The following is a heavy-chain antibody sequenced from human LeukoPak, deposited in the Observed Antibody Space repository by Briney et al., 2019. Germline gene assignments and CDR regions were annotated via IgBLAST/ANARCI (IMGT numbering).Heavy chain of an antibody. CDR3: ARSYDSSGYRMLYYFDY. D-gene: IGHD3-22*01. V-gene: IGHV1-2*02. J-gene: IGHJ4*02. CDR2: INPNSGGT. CDR1: GYTLTGYY. Sequence: ASVKVSCKASGYTLTGYYMHWVRQAPGQGLEWMGWINPNSGGTNYAQKFQGRVTMTRDTSISTAYMELSRLRSDDTAVYYCARSYDSSGYRMLYYFDYWGQGTLVTVSS.